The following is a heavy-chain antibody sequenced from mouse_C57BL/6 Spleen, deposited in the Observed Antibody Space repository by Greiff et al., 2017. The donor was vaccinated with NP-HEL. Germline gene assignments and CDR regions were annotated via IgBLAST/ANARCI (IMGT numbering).Heavy chain of an antibody. CDR1: GYTFTSYW. J-gene: IGHJ2*01. CDR2: IYPSDSAT. V-gene: IGHV1-61*01. D-gene: IGHD1-1*01. CDR3: AREGYYGSSSDYFDY. Sequence: QVQLQQPGAELVRPGSSVKLSCKASGYTFTSYWMAWVKQRPGQGLEWIGNIYPSDSATHYNQKFKDKATLTVDKSSSTAYMQLSSLTSEDSAVYYCAREGYYGSSSDYFDYWGQGTTLTVSS.